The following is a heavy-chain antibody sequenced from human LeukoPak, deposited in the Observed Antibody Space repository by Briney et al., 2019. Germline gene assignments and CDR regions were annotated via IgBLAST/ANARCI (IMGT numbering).Heavy chain of an antibody. J-gene: IGHJ4*02. D-gene: IGHD3-22*01. CDR3: TRTYDSSGYYNY. CDR2: IRSKANSYAT. V-gene: IGHV3-73*01. CDR1: GFTFSGPA. Sequence: GGSLRLSCAASGFTFSGPAMHWVRQASGKGLEWVGRIRSKANSYATAYAASVKGRFTISRDDSKNTAYLQMNSLKTEDTAVYYCTRTYDSSGYYNYWGQGTLVTVSS.